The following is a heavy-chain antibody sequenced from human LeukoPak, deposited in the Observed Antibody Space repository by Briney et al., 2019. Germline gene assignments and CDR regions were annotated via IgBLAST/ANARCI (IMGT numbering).Heavy chain of an antibody. Sequence: NSSETLSLTCTVSGYSISSGYYWGWIRQPPGKGLEWIGSIYHSGSTYYNPSLKSRVTISVDTSKNQFSLKLSSVTAADTAVYYCARKYIVVVVAATPLWGDYFDYWGQGTLVTVSS. CDR2: IYHSGST. J-gene: IGHJ4*02. CDR1: GYSISSGYY. CDR3: ARKYIVVVVAATPLWGDYFDY. V-gene: IGHV4-38-2*02. D-gene: IGHD2-15*01.